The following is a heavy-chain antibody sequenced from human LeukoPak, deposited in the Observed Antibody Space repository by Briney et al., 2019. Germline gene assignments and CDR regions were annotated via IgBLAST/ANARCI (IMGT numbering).Heavy chain of an antibody. J-gene: IGHJ6*03. CDR1: GFTFDDYA. V-gene: IGHV3-9*01. CDR3: AKDMYYDYGDGAYMDV. CDR2: ISWNSGSI. D-gene: IGHD4-17*01. Sequence: PGGSLRLSCAASGFTFDDYAMHWVRQAPEKGLEWVSGISWNSGSIGYADSVKGRFTISRDNAKNSLYLQMNSLRAEDTALYYCAKDMYYDYGDGAYMDVWGKGTTVAISS.